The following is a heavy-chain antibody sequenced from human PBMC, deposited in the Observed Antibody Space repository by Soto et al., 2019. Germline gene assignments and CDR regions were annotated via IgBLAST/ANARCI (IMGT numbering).Heavy chain of an antibody. CDR2: MKPNRGNT. D-gene: IGHD2-8*01. V-gene: IGHV1-8*01. CDR3: ARSGYGPNGVCYFGDFDY. Sequence: QVQLVQSGAEVKKPGASVKISCKASGYTFTSYDINWVRQAAGQGLEWMGWMKPNRGNTGYAQKFQGRVTMTRDTSTNTAFMELSGLRSEDTAVYYCARSGYGPNGVCYFGDFDYWGQGTLVTVSS. J-gene: IGHJ4*02. CDR1: GYTFTSYD.